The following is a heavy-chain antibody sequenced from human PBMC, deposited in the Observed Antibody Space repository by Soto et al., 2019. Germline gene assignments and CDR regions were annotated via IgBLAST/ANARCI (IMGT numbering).Heavy chain of an antibody. D-gene: IGHD2-15*01. J-gene: IGHJ3*02. Sequence: GGSLRLSCAASGFTFSSYAMSWVRQAPGKGLEWVSAISGSGGSTYYADSVKGRFTISRDNSKNTLYLQMNSLRAEDTAVYYCAKDRCSGGSCPGDFDIWGQGTMVTVSS. CDR2: ISGSGGST. CDR3: AKDRCSGGSCPGDFDI. CDR1: GFTFSSYA. V-gene: IGHV3-23*01.